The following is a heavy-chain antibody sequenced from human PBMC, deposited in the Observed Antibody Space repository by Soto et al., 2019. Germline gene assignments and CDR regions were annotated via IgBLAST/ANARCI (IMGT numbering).Heavy chain of an antibody. CDR1: GFTFSSDW. CDR3: VRVRCSGTSCRRGWDFDL. CDR2: IKQDGSEK. D-gene: IGHD2-15*01. V-gene: IGHV3-7*01. J-gene: IGHJ2*01. Sequence: EVQLVESGGGLVQPGGSLRLSCAASGFTFSSDWMSWVRQAPGKGLEWVANIKQDGSEKYYVDSMKGRFTISRDNAKNSLFLQMNSLRAEDTAVYYCVRVRCSGTSCRRGWDFDLWGRGTLVTVSS.